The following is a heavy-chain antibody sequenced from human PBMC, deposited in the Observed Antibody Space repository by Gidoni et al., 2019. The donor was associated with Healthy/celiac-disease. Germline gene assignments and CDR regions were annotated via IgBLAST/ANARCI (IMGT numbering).Heavy chain of an antibody. CDR3: TRQIVVVAAIDYYYYGMDV. CDR2: IRSKANSYAT. Sequence: EVQLVESGGGLVQPGGSLKLPCAASGFTFSGSAMHWVRQASGKGLEWVGRIRSKANSYATAYAASVKGRFTISRDDSKNTAYLQMNSLKTEDTAVYYCTRQIVVVAAIDYYYYGMDVWGQGTTVTVSS. V-gene: IGHV3-73*02. J-gene: IGHJ6*02. CDR1: GFTFSGSA. D-gene: IGHD2-15*01.